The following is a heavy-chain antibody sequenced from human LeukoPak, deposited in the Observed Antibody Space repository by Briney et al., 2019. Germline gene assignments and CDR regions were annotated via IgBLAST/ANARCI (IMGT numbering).Heavy chain of an antibody. CDR2: IIPIFGTA. D-gene: IGHD3-16*01. CDR1: GGTFSSYA. J-gene: IGHJ6*02. V-gene: IGHV1-69*13. CDR3: AKRTIRPSYDYAYYYYGMDV. Sequence: SVKVSCKASGGTFSSYAISWVRQAPGQGLEWMGGIIPIFGTANYAQKFQGRVTITADESTSTAYMELSSLRSEDTAVYCCAKRTIRPSYDYAYYYYGMDVWGQGTTVTVSS.